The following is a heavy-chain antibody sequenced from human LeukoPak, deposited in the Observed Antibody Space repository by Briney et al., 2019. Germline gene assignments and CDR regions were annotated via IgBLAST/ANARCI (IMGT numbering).Heavy chain of an antibody. D-gene: IGHD3-3*01. J-gene: IGHJ4*02. CDR2: IYSGGST. CDR1: GFTVSSNY. V-gene: IGHV3-53*01. CDR3: AIGTYDFWSGYYIY. Sequence: GGSLRLSCAASGFTVSSNYMSWVRQAPGKGLEWVSVIYSGGSTYYADSVKGRFTISRDNSKNTLYLQMNSLRAEDTAVYYCAIGTYDFWSGYYIYWGQGTLVTVSS.